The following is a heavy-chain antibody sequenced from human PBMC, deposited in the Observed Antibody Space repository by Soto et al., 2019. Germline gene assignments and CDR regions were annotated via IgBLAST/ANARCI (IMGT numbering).Heavy chain of an antibody. V-gene: IGHV4-4*02. Sequence: QVQLQELGPGLVRPSGTLSLTCAVSGASISSTTGNWWSWVRQPPGKGLEWIGEIYHSGSTNYNPSLKSRVTMSVDKSKNQFSLKLSSVTAADTALYYCARMVGATLVDFWGQGTLVTVSS. CDR3: ARMVGATLVDF. CDR2: IYHSGST. CDR1: GASISSTTGNW. J-gene: IGHJ4*02. D-gene: IGHD1-26*01.